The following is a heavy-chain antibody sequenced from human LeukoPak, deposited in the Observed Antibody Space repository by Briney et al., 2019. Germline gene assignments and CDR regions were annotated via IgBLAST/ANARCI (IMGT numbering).Heavy chain of an antibody. CDR3: ARDFTYYYDSSGYYYGVLFDY. D-gene: IGHD3-22*01. J-gene: IGHJ4*02. CDR2: ISSSSSYI. Sequence: PGGPLRLSCAASGFTFSSYSMNWVRQAPGKGLEWVSSISSSSSYIYYADSVKGRFTISRDNAKNSLYLQMNSLRAEDTAVYYCARDFTYYYDSSGYYYGVLFDYWGQGTLVTVSS. V-gene: IGHV3-21*01. CDR1: GFTFSSYS.